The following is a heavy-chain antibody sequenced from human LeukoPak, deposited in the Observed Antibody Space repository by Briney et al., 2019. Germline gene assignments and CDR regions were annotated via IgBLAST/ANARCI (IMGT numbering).Heavy chain of an antibody. CDR3: ASFPFGANYYYYMDV. J-gene: IGHJ6*03. V-gene: IGHV4-38-2*02. CDR2: IYHSGST. D-gene: IGHD3-3*01. CDR1: GYSISSGYY. Sequence: SETLSLTCTVSGYSISSGYYWGWIRQPPGKGLEWIGSIYHSGSTYYNPPLKSRVTISVDTSKNQFSLKLSSVTAADTAVYYCASFPFGANYYYYMDVWGKGTTVTISS.